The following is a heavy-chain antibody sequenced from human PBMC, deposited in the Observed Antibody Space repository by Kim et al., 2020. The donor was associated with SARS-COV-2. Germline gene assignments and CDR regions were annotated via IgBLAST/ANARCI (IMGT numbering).Heavy chain of an antibody. J-gene: IGHJ4*02. D-gene: IGHD3-10*01. Sequence: GGSLRLSCTASGYTFSRDAMSWVRQAPGKGLEWVSDLHGRGDTQYTDSVKGRFTLSRDNSKNTVYLQMNSLRVDDTAVYYCTGHGSGSSWGQGTRVTVSS. CDR3: TGHGSGSS. CDR2: LHGRGDT. CDR1: GYTFSRDA. V-gene: IGHV3-23*01.